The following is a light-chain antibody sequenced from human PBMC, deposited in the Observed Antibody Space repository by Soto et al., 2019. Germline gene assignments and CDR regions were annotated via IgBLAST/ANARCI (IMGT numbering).Light chain of an antibody. V-gene: IGKV3-20*01. CDR1: QSVSSSY. CDR2: GAS. J-gene: IGKJ5*01. Sequence: EIVLTQSPGTLSLSPGERATLSCRASQSVSSSYLAWHQQKPGQAPRLLIYGASSRATGIPDRFSGSGSGTDFTLTISRLEPEDFAVYYCQQDGSSPDTFGQGTRLEIK. CDR3: QQDGSSPDT.